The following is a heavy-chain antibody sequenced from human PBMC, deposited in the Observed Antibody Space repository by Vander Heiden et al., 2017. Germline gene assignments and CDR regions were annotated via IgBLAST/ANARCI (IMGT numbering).Heavy chain of an antibody. CDR2: ISGSGGST. CDR3: AKERYYYDSSGYYYVFDY. D-gene: IGHD3-22*01. V-gene: IGHV3-23*01. CDR1: GFTFSSYA. Sequence: EVQLLESGGGLVQPGGSLRLSCAASGFTFSSYAMSWVRQAPGKGLEWVSAISGSGGSTYYADSVKGRFTISRDNSKNTLYLQMNSLRAEDTAVYYCAKERYYYDSSGYYYVFDYWGQGTLVTVSS. J-gene: IGHJ4*02.